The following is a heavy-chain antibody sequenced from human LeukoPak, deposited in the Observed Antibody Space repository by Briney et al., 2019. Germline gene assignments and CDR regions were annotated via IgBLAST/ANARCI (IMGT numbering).Heavy chain of an antibody. Sequence: VASVTVSCKVSGYTLTELSMHWVRQAPGKGLEWMGGFDPEDGETIYAQKFQGRVTMTEDTSTDTAYMELSSLRSEDTAVYYCATTPEDYYDSSGYYQLGYWGQGTLVTVSS. D-gene: IGHD3-22*01. J-gene: IGHJ4*02. CDR3: ATTPEDYYDSSGYYQLGY. CDR2: FDPEDGET. V-gene: IGHV1-24*01. CDR1: GYTLTELS.